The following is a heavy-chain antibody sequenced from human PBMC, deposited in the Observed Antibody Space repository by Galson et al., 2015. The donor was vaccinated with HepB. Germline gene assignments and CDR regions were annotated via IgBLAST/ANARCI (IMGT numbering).Heavy chain of an antibody. CDR2: ISSSSSYI. CDR1: GFTLSSYS. CDR3: ARPPESAAGTRIFDY. J-gene: IGHJ4*02. Sequence: SLRLSCAASGFTLSSYSMNWVRQAPGKGLEWVSSISSSSSYIYYADSVKGRFTISRDNAKNSLYLQMNSLRAEDTAVYYCARPPESAAGTRIFDYWGQGTLVTVSS. V-gene: IGHV3-21*01. D-gene: IGHD6-13*01.